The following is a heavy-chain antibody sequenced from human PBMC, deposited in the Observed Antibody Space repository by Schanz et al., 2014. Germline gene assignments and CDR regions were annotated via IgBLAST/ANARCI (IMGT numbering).Heavy chain of an antibody. V-gene: IGHV3-53*01. CDR3: ARDGGRDGYNLAFDV. CDR1: GFTVNTNY. CDR2: MYINSGST. J-gene: IGHJ3*01. Sequence: EVQLVESGGGLIQPGGSLRLSCAVSGFTVNTNYMSWVRQAPGKGLEWISSMYINSGSTQYADSVKGRFIISRDSSKXXXYLQKNSMRAEETAVTSCARDGGRDGYNLAFDVWGQGTLVTVSS. D-gene: IGHD5-12*01.